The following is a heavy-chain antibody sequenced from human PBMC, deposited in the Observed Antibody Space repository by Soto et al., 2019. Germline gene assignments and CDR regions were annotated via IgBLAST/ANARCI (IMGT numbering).Heavy chain of an antibody. Sequence: QVQLQESGPGLVKPSQTLSLTCTVSGGSISSGGYYWSWIRQHPGKGLEWIGYIYYSGSTYYNPSLTRRVTTSVDTSKNHVSLKLSSVTAADTAVYYCSRDGIAAAANWFDPWGQGTLVTVSS. D-gene: IGHD6-13*01. CDR3: SRDGIAAAANWFDP. CDR2: IYYSGST. CDR1: GGSISSGGYY. J-gene: IGHJ5*02. V-gene: IGHV4-31*03.